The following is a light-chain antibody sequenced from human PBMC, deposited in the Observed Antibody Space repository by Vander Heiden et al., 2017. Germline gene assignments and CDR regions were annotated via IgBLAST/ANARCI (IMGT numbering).Light chain of an antibody. Sequence: DFQMTQSPSSLSASVGDRVTITCRASQTINTFLNWYQQKPGKAPRLMIYAASTLQSGVPSRFSGTRSGTDYTLTISSLQPEDFATYYCQQSDSTPWTFGQGTKVEIK. CDR2: AAS. V-gene: IGKV1-39*01. CDR3: QQSDSTPWT. J-gene: IGKJ1*01. CDR1: QTINTF.